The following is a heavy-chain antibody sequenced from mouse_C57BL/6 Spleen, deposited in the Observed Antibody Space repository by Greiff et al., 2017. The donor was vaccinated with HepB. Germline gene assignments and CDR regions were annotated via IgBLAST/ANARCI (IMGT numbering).Heavy chain of an antibody. CDR3: ARSLLGYFDY. CDR2: IRNKANGYTT. D-gene: IGHD1-1*01. CDR1: GFTFTDYY. V-gene: IGHV7-3*01. Sequence: EVQVVESGGGLVQPGGSLSLSCAASGFTFTDYYMSWVRQPPGKALEWLGFIRNKANGYTTEYSASVKGRFTISRDNSQSILYLQMNALRAEDSATYYCARSLLGYFDYWGQGTTLTVSS. J-gene: IGHJ2*01.